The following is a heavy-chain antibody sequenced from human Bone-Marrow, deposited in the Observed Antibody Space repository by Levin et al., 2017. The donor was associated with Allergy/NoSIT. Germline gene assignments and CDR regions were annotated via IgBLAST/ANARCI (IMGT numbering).Heavy chain of an antibody. D-gene: IGHD6-19*01. J-gene: IGHJ3*02. CDR2: ISRTGRNT. V-gene: IGHV3-23*01. Sequence: RAGGSLRLSCEASGFTFETYAMTWVRQAPGKGLEWVATISRTGRNTHLADSVKGRFVISRDDSNNTLHLQMITVRAEDTATYYCAKHQWLPSDALDIWGQGRMVTVSS. CDR3: AKHQWLPSDALDI. CDR1: GFTFETYA.